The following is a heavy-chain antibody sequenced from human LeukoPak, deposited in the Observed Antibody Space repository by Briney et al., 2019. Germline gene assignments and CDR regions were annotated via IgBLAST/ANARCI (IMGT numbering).Heavy chain of an antibody. V-gene: IGHV4-34*01. CDR2: INHSGST. CDR1: GGSFSGYY. Sequence: PSETLSLTCAVYGGSFSGYYWSWIRQPPGKGLEWIGEINHSGSTNYNPSLKSRVTISVDTSKNQFSLKLSSVTAADTAVYYCARRIVGARLSRLDYWGQGTLVTVSS. J-gene: IGHJ4*02. D-gene: IGHD1-26*01. CDR3: ARRIVGARLSRLDY.